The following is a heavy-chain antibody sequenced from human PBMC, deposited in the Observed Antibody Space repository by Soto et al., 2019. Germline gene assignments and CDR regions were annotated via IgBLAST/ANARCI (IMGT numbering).Heavy chain of an antibody. CDR1: GDTFSMYS. V-gene: IGHV1-69*06. CDR2: IIPMLGTP. Sequence: QVQLVQSGVEVKKPGSSVKVSCKVSGDTFSMYSISWVRQAPGQGLEWLGGIIPMLGTPSYAQRFQDRVTITADKDTTTAYMELSSLRSEDTAVYYCARERSRYDRSGYYRPDYWGQGTLVTVSS. CDR3: ARERSRYDRSGYYRPDY. D-gene: IGHD3-22*01. J-gene: IGHJ4*02.